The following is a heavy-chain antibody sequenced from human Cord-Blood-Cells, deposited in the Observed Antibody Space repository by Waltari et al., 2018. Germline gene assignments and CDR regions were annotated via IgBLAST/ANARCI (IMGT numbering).Heavy chain of an antibody. D-gene: IGHD6-13*01. CDR1: VFTFIGSC. CDR2: ISSSSSYI. J-gene: IGHJ2*01. Sequence: EVQLVESGGGLVKPGGSLRLSCAASVFTFIGSCMNCVRQAPGKGLEWVSSISSSSSYIYYADSVKGRFTSSRDNAKNALYLKMNSLRAEDTAVYYCARETRPYSSSWYIWYFDLWGRGTLVTVSS. CDR3: ARETRPYSSSWYIWYFDL. V-gene: IGHV3-21*01.